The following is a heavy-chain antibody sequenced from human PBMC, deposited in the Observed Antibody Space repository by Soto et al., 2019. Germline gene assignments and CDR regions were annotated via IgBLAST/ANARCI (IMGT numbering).Heavy chain of an antibody. V-gene: IGHV3-21*01. CDR3: AGDPGVRRGGRFDP. CDR2: ISSSSSYI. Sequence: EVQLVESGGGLVKPGGSLRLSCAASGFTFSSYSMNWVRQAPGKGLEWVSSISSSSSYIYYADSEKGRFTISRDNAKNSLYLQMSSLSAEETALYYCAGDPGVRRGGRFDPWGDGSLVTVSS. D-gene: IGHD3-10*01. J-gene: IGHJ5*02. CDR1: GFTFSSYS.